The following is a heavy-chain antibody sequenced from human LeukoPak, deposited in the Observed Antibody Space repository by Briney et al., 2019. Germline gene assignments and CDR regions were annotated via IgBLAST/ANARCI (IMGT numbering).Heavy chain of an antibody. CDR1: GGSISSSSYY. CDR3: VLKAFTTGWFDP. J-gene: IGHJ5*02. D-gene: IGHD3-22*01. Sequence: SETLSLTCTVSGGSISSSSYYWGWIRQPPGKGLEWIGSIYYSGSTYYNPSLKSRVTISVDTSKNQFSLKLSSVTAADTAVYYCVLKAFTTGWFDPWGQGTLVTVSS. V-gene: IGHV4-39*07. CDR2: IYYSGST.